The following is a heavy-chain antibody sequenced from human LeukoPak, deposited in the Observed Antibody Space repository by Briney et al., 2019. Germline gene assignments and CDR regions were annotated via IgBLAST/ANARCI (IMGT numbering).Heavy chain of an antibody. Sequence: GGSLRLSCAASGFTFSYYSLHWVRQAPGKGLEWVSYISSDYSTIYYADSVKGRFTISRDNAKKSLYLQMNSLRAEDTAVYYCVAPRSYGVFDFWGQGTMVTVSS. CDR1: GFTFSYYS. D-gene: IGHD3-16*01. V-gene: IGHV3-48*01. J-gene: IGHJ3*01. CDR3: VAPRSYGVFDF. CDR2: ISSDYSTI.